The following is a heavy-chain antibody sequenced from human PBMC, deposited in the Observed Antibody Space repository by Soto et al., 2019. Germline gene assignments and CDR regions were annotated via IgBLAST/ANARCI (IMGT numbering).Heavy chain of an antibody. V-gene: IGHV4-30-4*01. CDR1: GGSISSGDYY. D-gene: IGHD2-2*02. CDR3: ARAVVVPAAIGPFDY. J-gene: IGHJ4*02. CDR2: IYYSGST. Sequence: SETLSLTCTVSGGSISSGDYYWSWIRQPPGKGLEWIGYIYYSGSTYYNPSLKSRVTISVDTSKNQFSLKLSSVTAADTAVYYCARAVVVPAAIGPFDYWGQGTLVTVSS.